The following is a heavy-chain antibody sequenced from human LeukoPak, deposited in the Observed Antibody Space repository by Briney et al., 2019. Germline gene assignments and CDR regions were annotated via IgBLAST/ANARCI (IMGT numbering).Heavy chain of an antibody. Sequence: HPGGSLRLSCVASGFTFSSYWMTWVRQAPGKGLEWVANIKQDGSDKYYVDSVKGRFTISRDNAKNSLYLQMNSLRAEDTAVYYCAELGITMIGGVWGKGTTVTISS. V-gene: IGHV3-7*01. J-gene: IGHJ6*04. CDR3: AELGITMIGGV. CDR2: IKQDGSDK. D-gene: IGHD3-10*02. CDR1: GFTFSSYW.